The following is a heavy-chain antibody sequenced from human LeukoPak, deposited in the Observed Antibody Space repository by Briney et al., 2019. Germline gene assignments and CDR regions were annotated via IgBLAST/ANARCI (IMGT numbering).Heavy chain of an antibody. CDR3: ARDYFDGTDFYSYFDL. CDR1: GFTVSGNY. J-gene: IGHJ2*01. CDR2: IYGGGTT. V-gene: IGHV3-66*01. D-gene: IGHD3/OR15-3a*01. Sequence: SGGSLRLSCAASGFTVSGNYMSWVRQAPGEGLEWVSLIYGGGTTYYADSVKGRFTISRDSSKNTLYLQMNRLRAEDTAVYYCARDYFDGTDFYSYFDLWGRGTLVTVSS.